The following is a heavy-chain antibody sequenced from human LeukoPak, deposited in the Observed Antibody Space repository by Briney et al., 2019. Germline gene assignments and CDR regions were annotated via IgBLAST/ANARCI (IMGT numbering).Heavy chain of an antibody. V-gene: IGHV4-59*08. CDR1: GGSISSYY. CDR3: ARRANEDAIAARRARFWFDP. CDR2: IYYSVST. Sequence: SETLSLTCTVSGGSISSYYWSWIRQPPGTGLEWIGYIYYSVSTNYNPSLKSRVTMSVDTSKNQFSLKLSSVTAADTAVYYCARRANEDAIAARRARFWFDPWGQGTLVTVSS. D-gene: IGHD6-6*01. J-gene: IGHJ5*02.